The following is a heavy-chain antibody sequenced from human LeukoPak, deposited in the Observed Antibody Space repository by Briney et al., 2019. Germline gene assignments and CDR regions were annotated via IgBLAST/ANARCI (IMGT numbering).Heavy chain of an antibody. CDR3: ARQPPRDGNPAPYGY. J-gene: IGHJ4*02. D-gene: IGHD1-14*01. CDR1: GHSISSGSYY. V-gene: IGHV4-61*02. CDR2: IYTSGSP. Sequence: SDTLTLTCTVSGHSISSGSYYCSWIWQPAGKGLEWIERIYTSGSPSYNPSLKSRVTISVDTSKNQFSLKLSSVNGADTAVYYCARQPPRDGNPAPYGYWGQGTRVSVFS.